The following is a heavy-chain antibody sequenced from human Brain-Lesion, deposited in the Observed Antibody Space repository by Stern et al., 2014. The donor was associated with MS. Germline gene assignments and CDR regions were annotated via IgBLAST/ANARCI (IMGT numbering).Heavy chain of an antibody. CDR3: ARFPASRPHVFDS. CDR1: GGSISSSNW. D-gene: IGHD6-13*01. J-gene: IGHJ4*02. CDR2: SDHSGST. Sequence: VQLVESGPGLVKPSGTLSLTCAVSGGSISSSNWWSWVRQSPGKGLEWIGESDHSGSTIYNPSLKSRVTVSVDKSKNPSPLTRGFVPAADTAVYFCARFPASRPHVFDSWGQGTLVTVSS. V-gene: IGHV4-4*02.